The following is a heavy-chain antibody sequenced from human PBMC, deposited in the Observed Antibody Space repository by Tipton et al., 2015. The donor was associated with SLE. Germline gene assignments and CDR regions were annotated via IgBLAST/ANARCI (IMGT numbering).Heavy chain of an antibody. CDR1: GGSISSYY. J-gene: IGHJ5*02. D-gene: IGHD3-3*01. CDR2: IDYSGST. V-gene: IGHV4-59*01. CDR3: ARESYYYDFLSEGSYQYNWFDP. Sequence: TLSLTCTVSGGSISSYYWSWIRQPPGKGLEWIGNIDYSGSTNHNPSLKSRVTISVDTSKNQFSLKLTSVTAADTAVYYCARESYYYDFLSEGSYQYNWFDPWGHGTLVTVSS.